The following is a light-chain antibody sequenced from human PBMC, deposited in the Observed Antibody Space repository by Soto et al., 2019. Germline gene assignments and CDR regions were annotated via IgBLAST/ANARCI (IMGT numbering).Light chain of an antibody. CDR1: QSVSSW. CDR2: KAS. Sequence: DIQLTQSPSTLSASVGDRVTITCRASQSVSSWLAWYQQKPGKAPKLLIYKASDLETGVPSRFSGSGSGTEFTLTISSLQPDDFATYYCQQYHSYSYTFGQGTKRDIK. J-gene: IGKJ2*01. CDR3: QQYHSYSYT. V-gene: IGKV1-5*03.